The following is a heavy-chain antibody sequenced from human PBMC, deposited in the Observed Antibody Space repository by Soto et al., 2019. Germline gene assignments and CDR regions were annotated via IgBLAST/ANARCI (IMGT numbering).Heavy chain of an antibody. V-gene: IGHV3-30-3*01. D-gene: IGHD6-13*01. Sequence: QMQLVESGGGVVQPGRSLRLSCSTSGLTFTRHAMHWVRQVPGKGLEWVAAISDDGSKKHYVDSVKGRFSISRDKSRNTVYLQMNSLRVEDTAVYFCAGERETSSWFLSGFEYWGQGTLVTVSS. CDR3: AGERETSSWFLSGFEY. CDR1: GLTFTRHA. J-gene: IGHJ4*02. CDR2: ISDDGSKK.